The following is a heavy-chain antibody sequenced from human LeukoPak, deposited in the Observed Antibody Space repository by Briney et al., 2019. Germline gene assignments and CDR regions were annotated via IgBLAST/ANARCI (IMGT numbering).Heavy chain of an antibody. CDR3: ARDPVGDFWSGYYIYYYYYMDV. CDR2: IGSSSSYI. CDR1: GFTFSSYS. J-gene: IGHJ6*03. Sequence: GGSLRLSCAASGFTFSSYSMNWVRQAPGKGLEWVSSIGSSSSYIYYADSVKGRFTISGDNAKNSLYLQMNSLRAEDTAVYYCARDPVGDFWSGYYIYYYYYMDVWGKGTTVTVSS. V-gene: IGHV3-21*01. D-gene: IGHD3-3*01.